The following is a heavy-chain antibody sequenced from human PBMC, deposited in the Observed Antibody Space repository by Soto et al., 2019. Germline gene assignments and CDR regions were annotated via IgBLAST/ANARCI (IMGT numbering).Heavy chain of an antibody. CDR3: ARDTPHNWFAP. CDR2: IGTGGDT. Sequence: GGSLRLSCAASGFTFSGSDMNWVRHTRGKGLEWVSGIGTGGDTYYADSVRGRFTISRDNAKNTLYLQMNSLRAEDTAVYYCARDTPHNWFAPWGQGTLVTVSS. CDR1: GFTFSGSD. V-gene: IGHV3-13*01. J-gene: IGHJ5*02.